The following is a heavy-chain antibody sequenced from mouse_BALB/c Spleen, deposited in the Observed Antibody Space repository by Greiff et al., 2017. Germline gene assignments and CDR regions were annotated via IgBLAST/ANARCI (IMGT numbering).Heavy chain of an antibody. V-gene: IGHV5-6-5*01. CDR2: ISSGGST. CDR1: GFTFSSYA. J-gene: IGHJ3*01. CDR3: ARGPPYDYDWFAY. D-gene: IGHD2-4*01. Sequence: EVMLVESGGGLVKPGGSLKLSCAASGFTFSSYAMSWVRQTPEKRLEWVASISSGGSTYYPDSVKGRFTISRDNARNILYLQMSSLRSEDTAMYYCARGPPYDYDWFAYWGQGTLVTVSA.